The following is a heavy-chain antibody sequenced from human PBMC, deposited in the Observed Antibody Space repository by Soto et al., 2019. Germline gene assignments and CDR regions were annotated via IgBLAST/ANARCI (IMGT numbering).Heavy chain of an antibody. CDR3: AGFYYYDSSATTTTFRDYYYGMDV. V-gene: IGHV4-39*01. D-gene: IGHD3-22*01. Sequence: PSETLSLTCTVSGGSISSSSYYWGWIRQPPGKGLEWIGSIYYSGSTYYNQSLKSRVTISVDTSKNQFSLKLSSVTAADTAVYYCAGFYYYDSSATTTTFRDYYYGMDVWGQGTTVTVSS. CDR2: IYYSGST. CDR1: GGSISSSSYY. J-gene: IGHJ6*02.